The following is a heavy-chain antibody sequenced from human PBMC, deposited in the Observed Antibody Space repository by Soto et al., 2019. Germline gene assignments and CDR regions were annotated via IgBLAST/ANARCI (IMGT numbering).Heavy chain of an antibody. CDR2: ISAYNGNT. V-gene: IGHV1-18*04. D-gene: IGHD1-7*01. Sequence: ASVKVSCKASGYTFTSYGISWVRQAPGQGLEWMGWISAYNGNTNYAQKLQGRVTMTTDTSTSTAYMELRSLRSDDTAVYYCARERKAVNNWNYFSTPTPIDAVDIWGQGTMVT. CDR1: GYTFTSYG. J-gene: IGHJ3*02. CDR3: ARERKAVNNWNYFSTPTPIDAVDI.